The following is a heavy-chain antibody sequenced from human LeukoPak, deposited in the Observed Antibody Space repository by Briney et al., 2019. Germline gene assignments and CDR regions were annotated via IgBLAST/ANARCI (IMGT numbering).Heavy chain of an antibody. CDR2: INHSGST. J-gene: IGHJ4*02. D-gene: IGHD3-3*01. CDR3: ARTTGFWSGYYPYYFDY. CDR1: GGSFSGYY. Sequence: PSETLSLTCAVYGGSFSGYYWSWIRQPPGKGLEWIGEINHSGSTNYNPSLKSRVTISVDTSKNQSSLKLSSVTAADTAVYYCARTTGFWSGYYPYYFDYWGQGTLVTVSS. V-gene: IGHV4-34*01.